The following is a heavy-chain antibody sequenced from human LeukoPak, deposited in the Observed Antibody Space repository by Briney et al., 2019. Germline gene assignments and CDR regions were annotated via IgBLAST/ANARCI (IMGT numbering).Heavy chain of an antibody. V-gene: IGHV3-53*01. J-gene: IGHJ1*01. CDR2: IYSGGST. CDR3: ARDSDSSGYYYAAGYFQH. CDR1: GFTVSSNY. Sequence: PGGSLRLSCAASGFTVSSNYMSWVRQAPGKGLEWVSVIYSGGSTYYADSVKGRFTISRDNSKNTLYLKMNSLRAEDTAVYYCARDSDSSGYYYAAGYFQHWGQGTLVTVSS. D-gene: IGHD3-22*01.